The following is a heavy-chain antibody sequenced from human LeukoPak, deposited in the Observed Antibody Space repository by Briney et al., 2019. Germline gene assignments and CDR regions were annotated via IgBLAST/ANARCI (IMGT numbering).Heavy chain of an antibody. V-gene: IGHV3-7*01. CDR1: GFTFSSYW. D-gene: IGHD3-3*01. Sequence: PGGSLRLSCAASGFTFSSYWMSWVRQAPGKGLEWVANIKQDGSEKYYVDSVKGRFTISRDNAKNSLYLQMNSLRAEDTAVYYCARGDPDYDFWSGYFATPYYFDYWGQGTLVTVSS. CDR3: ARGDPDYDFWSGYFATPYYFDY. J-gene: IGHJ4*02. CDR2: IKQDGSEK.